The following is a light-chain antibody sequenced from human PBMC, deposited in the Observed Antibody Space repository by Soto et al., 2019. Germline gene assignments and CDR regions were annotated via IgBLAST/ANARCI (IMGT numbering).Light chain of an antibody. CDR1: QSVSTN. CDR2: AAS. V-gene: IGKV3-15*01. CDR3: QEYSKWPLFT. Sequence: EIVVTQSPGILSVSPGDRATLSCRASQSVSTNLAWYQQKPGQAPTLLIYAASTRATGIPARFTGSGSGTDFTLTIASLQSEAFAVYYCQEYSKWPLFTFGPGTRVDIK. J-gene: IGKJ3*01.